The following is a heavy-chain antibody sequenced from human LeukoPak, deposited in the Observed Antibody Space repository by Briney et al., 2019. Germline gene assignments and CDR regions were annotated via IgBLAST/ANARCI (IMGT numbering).Heavy chain of an antibody. CDR3: ARESFFWLERRKPDY. D-gene: IGHD1-1*01. V-gene: IGHV3-48*03. J-gene: IGHJ4*02. CDR1: GLKFSDYE. CDR2: ISDESTSI. Sequence: GGSLRLSCVVSGLKFSDYEMNWVRQAPGKGLEWISYISDESTSIYYADSVKGRFTISRDNAKNSLYLQMDSLTAEDTAVYYCARESFFWLERRKPDYWGQETLVTVSS.